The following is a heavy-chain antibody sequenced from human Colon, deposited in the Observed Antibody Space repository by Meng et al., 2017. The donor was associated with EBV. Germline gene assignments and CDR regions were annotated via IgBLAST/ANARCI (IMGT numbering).Heavy chain of an antibody. J-gene: IGHJ4*02. D-gene: IGHD3-10*01. CDR3: ARRRGGSGRDC. CDR1: GGSISSNGYY. CDR2: IYHSGST. V-gene: IGHV4-39*01. Sequence: QPQLPELGPGLVKPSETLSLTCTVYGGSISSNGYYWDWVRQPPGKGLEWIGAIYHSGSTSYNPSLQSRVTMFVDTSKNQFSLMLTSVTATDTAVYYCARRRGGSGRDCWGQGTLVTVSS.